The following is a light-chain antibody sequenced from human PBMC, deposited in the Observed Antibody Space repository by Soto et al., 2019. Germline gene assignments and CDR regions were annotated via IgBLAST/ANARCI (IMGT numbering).Light chain of an antibody. CDR3: QQYNSYTYVT. CDR1: QSISSW. Sequence: DIQMTQSPSTLSASVGDRVTITCRASQSISSWLAWYQQKPGKAPKLLIYDASSLESGVPSRFSGSGSGTEFTLTISRLQPDDFATYFFQQYNSYTYVTFGQGTKLEIK. J-gene: IGKJ2*01. V-gene: IGKV1-5*01. CDR2: DAS.